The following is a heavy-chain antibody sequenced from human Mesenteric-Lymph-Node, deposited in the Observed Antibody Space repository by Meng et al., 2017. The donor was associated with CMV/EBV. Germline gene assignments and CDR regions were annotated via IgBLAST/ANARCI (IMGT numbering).Heavy chain of an antibody. Sequence: SVKVSCQASGGTFSSYAISWVRQPPGQGLEWMGGIIPIFGTANYAQKFQGRVTITTDESTSTAYMELSSLRSEDTAVYYCATAPSTLDAFDMWGQGTMVTVSS. CDR2: IIPIFGTA. D-gene: IGHD2-15*01. CDR1: GGTFSSYA. V-gene: IGHV1-69*05. CDR3: ATAPSTLDAFDM. J-gene: IGHJ3*02.